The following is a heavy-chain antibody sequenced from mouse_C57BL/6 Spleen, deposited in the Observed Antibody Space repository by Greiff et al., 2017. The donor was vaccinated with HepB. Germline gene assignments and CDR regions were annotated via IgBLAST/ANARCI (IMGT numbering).Heavy chain of an antibody. CDR1: GYTFTSYC. CDR2: INPRSGYT. CDR3: ERGWDYYGSSLGYFDV. V-gene: IGHV1-7*01. J-gene: IGHJ1*03. D-gene: IGHD1-1*01. Sequence: VQLQESGAELAKPGASVKLSCKASGYTFTSYCMHWVKQRPGQGLKWIGYINPRSGYTKYNQKFKDKATLTADKSSSTAYMQLSSLTFEDSAVYYWERGWDYYGSSLGYFDVWGTGTTVTVAS.